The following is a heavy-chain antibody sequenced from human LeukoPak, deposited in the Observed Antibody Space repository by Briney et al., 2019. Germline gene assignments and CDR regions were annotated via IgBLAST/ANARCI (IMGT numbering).Heavy chain of an antibody. J-gene: IGHJ4*02. V-gene: IGHV1-2*06. CDR3: ARVGIYDSSGYWY. CDR2: INPNSGGT. Sequence: ASVKVSCKASGYNFISSGVTWVRQAPGQGLEWMGRINPNSGGTNYAQKFQGRVTMTRDTSISTAYMELSRLRSDDTAVYYCARVGIYDSSGYWYWGQGTLVTVSS. D-gene: IGHD3-22*01. CDR1: GYNFISSG.